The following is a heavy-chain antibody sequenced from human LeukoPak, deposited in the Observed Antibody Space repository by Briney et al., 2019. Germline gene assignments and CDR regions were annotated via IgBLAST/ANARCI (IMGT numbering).Heavy chain of an antibody. CDR2: ISYDGSNK. CDR1: GFTFSSYG. CDR3: AKDDPPFHAFDY. Sequence: GGSLRLSRAASGFTFSSYGMHWVRQAPGKGLEWVAVISYDGSNKYYADSVKGRFTISRDNSKNTLYLQMNSLRAEDTAVYYCAKDDPPFHAFDYWGQGTLVTVSS. D-gene: IGHD3-16*01. V-gene: IGHV3-30*18. J-gene: IGHJ4*02.